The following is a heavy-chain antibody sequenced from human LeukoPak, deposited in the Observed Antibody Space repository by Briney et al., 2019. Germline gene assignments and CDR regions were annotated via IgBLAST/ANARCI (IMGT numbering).Heavy chain of an antibody. D-gene: IGHD3-16*02. V-gene: IGHV3-30*02. CDR2: IRYDGSNK. J-gene: IGHJ5*02. CDR1: GLTFSSYG. Sequence: GGSLRLSCAASGLTFSSYGMDWVRQAPGKGLEWVACIRYDGSNKYYADSVKGRFTISRDNSKNTLYLQMNSLRAEDTAVYYCANSAVITFGGVIVIPDWFDPWGQGTLVTVSS. CDR3: ANSAVITFGGVIVIPDWFDP.